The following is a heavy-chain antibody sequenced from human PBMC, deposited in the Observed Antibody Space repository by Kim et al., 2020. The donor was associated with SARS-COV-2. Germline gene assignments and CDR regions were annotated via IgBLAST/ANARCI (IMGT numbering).Heavy chain of an antibody. J-gene: IGHJ3*02. CDR1: GYTFTSYY. CDR2: INPSGGST. V-gene: IGHV1-46*03. CDR3: ASGVVVPAAMGSDAFDI. Sequence: ASVKVSCKASGYTFTSYYMHWVRQAPGQGLEWMGIINPSGGSTSYAQKFQGRVTMTRDTSTSTVYMELSSLRSEDTAVYYCASGVVVPAAMGSDAFDIWGQGTMVTVSS. D-gene: IGHD2-2*01.